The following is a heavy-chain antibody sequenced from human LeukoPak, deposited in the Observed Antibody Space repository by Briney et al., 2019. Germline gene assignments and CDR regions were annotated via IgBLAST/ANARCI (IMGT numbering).Heavy chain of an antibody. CDR3: ARGGGSSPRGDYYMNV. D-gene: IGHD1-26*01. CDR1: GYTFTGYY. Sequence: ASVKVSCKASGYTFTGYYMHWVRQASGQGLEWMGWINPNSGGTNYAQKFQGKVTMTRDTSISTAYMELSRLRSDDTAVYYCARGGGSSPRGDYYMNVWGKGTTVTVSS. CDR2: INPNSGGT. V-gene: IGHV1-2*02. J-gene: IGHJ6*03.